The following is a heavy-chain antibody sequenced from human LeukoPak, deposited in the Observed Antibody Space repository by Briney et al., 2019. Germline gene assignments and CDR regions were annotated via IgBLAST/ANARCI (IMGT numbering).Heavy chain of an antibody. Sequence: SETLSLTCTVSGGSISSSSYYWGWIRQPPGKGLEWIGSIYYSGSTYYNPSLKSRVTISVDTSKNQFSLKLSSVTAADTAVYYCARGEEDYGSGSYSSWYFDLWGRGTLVTVSS. CDR1: GGSISSSSYY. D-gene: IGHD3-10*01. CDR3: ARGEEDYGSGSYSSWYFDL. J-gene: IGHJ2*01. CDR2: IYYSGST. V-gene: IGHV4-39*07.